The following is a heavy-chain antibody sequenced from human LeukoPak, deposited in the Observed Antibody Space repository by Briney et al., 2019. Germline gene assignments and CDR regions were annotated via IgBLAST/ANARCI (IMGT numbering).Heavy chain of an antibody. CDR2: ISSSGSTI. Sequence: PGGSLRLSCAASGFTFSSYEMNWVRQAPGKGLEGVSYISSSGSTIYYADSVKGRFTICRENAKKSVYLQMNSLRAEDTAVYYCARGVGGLGNMDVWGEGTTVIVSS. V-gene: IGHV3-48*03. CDR1: GFTFSSYE. CDR3: ARGVGGLGNMDV. D-gene: IGHD3-16*01. J-gene: IGHJ6*03.